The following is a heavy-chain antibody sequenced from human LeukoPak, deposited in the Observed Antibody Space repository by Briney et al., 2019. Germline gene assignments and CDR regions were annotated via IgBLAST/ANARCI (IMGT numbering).Heavy chain of an antibody. Sequence: GGSLRLSCAASGFTFSSYDMHWVRQATGKGLEWVSAIGTAGDTYYPGSVKGRFTISRENAKNSLYLQMNSLRAGYTAVYYCVRDGYGDYGFDYWGQGTLVTVSS. J-gene: IGHJ4*02. CDR2: IGTAGDT. CDR3: VRDGYGDYGFDY. V-gene: IGHV3-13*04. CDR1: GFTFSSYD. D-gene: IGHD4-17*01.